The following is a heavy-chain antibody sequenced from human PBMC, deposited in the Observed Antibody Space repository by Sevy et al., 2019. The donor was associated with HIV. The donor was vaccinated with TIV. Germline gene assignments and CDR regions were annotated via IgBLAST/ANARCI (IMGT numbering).Heavy chain of an antibody. CDR1: GFTFSKYP. Sequence: GGSLRLSCVVSGFTFSKYPMNRVRQAPGKGLEWVSSISSSSNYIYYGDSVKGRFTSSRDNAKNSLYLQMNSLRADDTAVYYCVRDGGCSSSSCLLYFDYWGQGILVTVSS. V-gene: IGHV3-21*01. J-gene: IGHJ4*02. CDR3: VRDGGCSSSSCLLYFDY. CDR2: ISSSSNYI. D-gene: IGHD2-15*01.